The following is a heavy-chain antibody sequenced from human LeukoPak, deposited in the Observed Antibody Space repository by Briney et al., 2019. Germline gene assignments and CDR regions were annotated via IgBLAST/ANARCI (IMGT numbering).Heavy chain of an antibody. CDR2: ISYDGSNK. CDR3: ARDPCKGSCYIDY. V-gene: IGHV3-30-3*01. Sequence: GGSLSLTCAASGCSFSSYVLHWGGQAPGPGLGRVAVISYDGSNKYYADSVKGRFTISRDNSKNTLYLQMNSLRAEDTAVYYCARDPCKGSCYIDYWGQGTLVTVSS. CDR1: GCSFSSYV. D-gene: IGHD2-15*01. J-gene: IGHJ4*02.